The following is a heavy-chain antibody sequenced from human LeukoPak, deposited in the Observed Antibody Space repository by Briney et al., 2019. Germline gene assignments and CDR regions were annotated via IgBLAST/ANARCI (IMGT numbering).Heavy chain of an antibody. V-gene: IGHV1-69*13. D-gene: IGHD6-19*01. CDR3: ARQVMVAVAGHTSFDY. J-gene: IGHJ4*02. CDR2: IIPIFGTA. Sequence: GATVKVSCKASGGTFSSYAISWVRQAPGQGLEWMGGIIPIFGTANYAQKFQGRVTITADESTSTAYMELSSLRSEDTAMYYCARQVMVAVAGHTSFDYWGQGTLVTVPS. CDR1: GGTFSSYA.